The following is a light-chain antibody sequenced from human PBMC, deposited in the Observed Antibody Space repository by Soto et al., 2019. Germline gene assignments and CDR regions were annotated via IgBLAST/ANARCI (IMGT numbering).Light chain of an antibody. Sequence: QSALTQPRSVSGSPGQSVTISCTGTSSDVGAYTYVSWYQQHPGKAPKLMIYDVNKRPSGIPDRFSGFKSGNTASLTISGLQAEDEADYYCCSYAGSYTDVFGTGTKLTVL. V-gene: IGLV2-11*01. J-gene: IGLJ1*01. CDR2: DVN. CDR3: CSYAGSYTDV. CDR1: SSDVGAYTY.